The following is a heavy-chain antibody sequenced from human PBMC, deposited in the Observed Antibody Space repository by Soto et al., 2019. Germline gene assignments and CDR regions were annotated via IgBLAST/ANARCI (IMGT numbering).Heavy chain of an antibody. CDR1: GFIFISYA. V-gene: IGHV3-23*01. J-gene: IGHJ3*02. D-gene: IGHD6-19*01. CDR2: ISGSGGST. CDR3: AKVRPKLIAVAPGSLLAI. Sequence: GGSLRLSCAASGFIFISYAMSWVRQAPGKGLEWVSAISGSGGSTYYADSVKGRFTISRDNSKNTLYLQMNSLRAEDTAVYYCAKVRPKLIAVAPGSLLAIWGQGTMVTVSS.